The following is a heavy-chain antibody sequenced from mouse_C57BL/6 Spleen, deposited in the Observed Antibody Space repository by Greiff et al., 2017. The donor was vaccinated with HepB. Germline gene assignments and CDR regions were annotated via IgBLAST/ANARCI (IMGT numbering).Heavy chain of an antibody. CDR1: GFTFSDYY. V-gene: IGHV5-16*01. Sequence: EVQVVESEGGLVQPGSSMKLSCTASGFTFSDYYMAWVRQVPEKGLEWVANINYDGSSTYYLDSLKSRFIISRDNAKNILYLQMSSLKSEDTATYYCARGAYGYVYYFDYWGQGTTLTVSS. CDR2: INYDGSST. D-gene: IGHD2-2*01. CDR3: ARGAYGYVYYFDY. J-gene: IGHJ2*01.